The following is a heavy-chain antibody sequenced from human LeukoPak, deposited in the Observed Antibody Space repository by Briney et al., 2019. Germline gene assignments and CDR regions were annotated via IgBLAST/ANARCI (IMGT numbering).Heavy chain of an antibody. CDR1: GYSFTDYF. CDR3: ARSPYNVGGGMGY. Sequence: GASVKVSCKASGYSFTDYFMHWVRQAPGQGLEWMGWIKADTGDTNSAQRFQGRITLTRDTSISTAYMELRRLRSDDTAVYYCARSPYNVGGGMGYWGQGILVTVSS. D-gene: IGHD1-14*01. J-gene: IGHJ4*02. V-gene: IGHV1-2*02. CDR2: IKADTGDT.